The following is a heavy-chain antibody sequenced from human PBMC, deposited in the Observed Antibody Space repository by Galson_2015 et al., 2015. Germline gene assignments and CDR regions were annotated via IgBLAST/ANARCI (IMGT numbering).Heavy chain of an antibody. J-gene: IGHJ4*02. V-gene: IGHV3-30*03. CDR1: GFTFSSYG. Sequence: SLRLSCAASGFTFSSYGTHWVRQAPGKGLEWVAVISYDGSNKYYADSVKGRFTISRDNSKNTLYLQMNSLRAEDTAVYYCARGGLQWQFDYWGQGTLVTVSS. D-gene: IGHD6-19*01. CDR3: ARGGLQWQFDY. CDR2: ISYDGSNK.